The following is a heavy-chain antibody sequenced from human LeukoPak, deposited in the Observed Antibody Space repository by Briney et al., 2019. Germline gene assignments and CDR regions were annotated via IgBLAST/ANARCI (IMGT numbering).Heavy chain of an antibody. D-gene: IGHD5-12*01. CDR3: ARDPGNTGYDSFDS. CDR2: ISAYNGNT. J-gene: IGHJ4*02. Sequence: ASVKVSCKASGYIFTIYGISWVRQAPGQGLEWMGWISAYNGNTNYAQNLQDRVTMTTDTSTSTAYMELRSLRSDDTAVYYCARDPGNTGYDSFDSWGQGTLVTVSP. V-gene: IGHV1-18*04. CDR1: GYIFTIYG.